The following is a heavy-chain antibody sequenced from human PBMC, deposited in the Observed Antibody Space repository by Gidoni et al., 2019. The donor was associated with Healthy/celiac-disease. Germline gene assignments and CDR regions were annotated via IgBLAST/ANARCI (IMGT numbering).Heavy chain of an antibody. J-gene: IGHJ6*03. D-gene: IGHD1-26*01. CDR3: ARGRGIVGATRPGYYYMDV. CDR2: IIPIFGTA. CDR1: GGTFSSYA. Sequence: QVQLVQSGAEVKKPGSSVKVSCKASGGTFSSYAISWVRQAPGQGLEWMGGIIPIFGTANYAQKFQGRVTITADKSTSTAYMELSSLRSEDTAVYYCARGRGIVGATRPGYYYMDVWGKGTTVTVSS. V-gene: IGHV1-69*06.